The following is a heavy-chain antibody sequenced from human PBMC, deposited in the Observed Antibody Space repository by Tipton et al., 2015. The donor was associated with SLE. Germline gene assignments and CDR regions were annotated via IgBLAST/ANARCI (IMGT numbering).Heavy chain of an antibody. V-gene: IGHV4-59*11. J-gene: IGHJ6*02. CDR2: IYYSGST. D-gene: IGHD6-13*01. CDR1: GGSISSHY. Sequence: TLSLTCTVSGGSISSHYWSWIRQPPGKGLEWIGYIYYSGSTNYNPSLKSRVTISVDTSKNQFSLKLGSVTAADTAVYYCARGPGAAAILSYYYFYGMDVWGQGTTVTVSS. CDR3: ARGPGAAAILSYYYFYGMDV.